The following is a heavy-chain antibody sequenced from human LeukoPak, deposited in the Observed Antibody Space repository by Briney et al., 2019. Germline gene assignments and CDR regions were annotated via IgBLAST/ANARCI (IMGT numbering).Heavy chain of an antibody. Sequence: SETLSLTCTVSGDSISSSSYYWGWIRQPPGKGLEWIVSIYYSGSTYYNPSLKSRVTISVDTSKNQFSLKLNSVTAADTAVYYCARHEGSGSTHYNWFDPWGQGTLVTVSS. D-gene: IGHD3-10*01. CDR2: IYYSGST. CDR1: GDSISSSSYY. J-gene: IGHJ5*02. V-gene: IGHV4-39*01. CDR3: ARHEGSGSTHYNWFDP.